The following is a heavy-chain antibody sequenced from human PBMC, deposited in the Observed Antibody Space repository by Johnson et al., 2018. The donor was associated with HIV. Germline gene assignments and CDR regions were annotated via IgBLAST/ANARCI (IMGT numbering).Heavy chain of an antibody. CDR3: SRACRDGLTWDVFDI. Sequence: EVQLMESGGGLVQPGGSLRLSCAASGFTVSSNYMTWVRQAPGKGLEWVSVIFSGGSTYYADSVKGRFTISRDNSKNTLYLQMNSLRAEDTAVYYCSRACRDGLTWDVFDIWGQGTMVTVSS. CDR2: IFSGGST. CDR1: GFTVSSNY. V-gene: IGHV3-66*01. J-gene: IGHJ3*02. D-gene: IGHD5-24*01.